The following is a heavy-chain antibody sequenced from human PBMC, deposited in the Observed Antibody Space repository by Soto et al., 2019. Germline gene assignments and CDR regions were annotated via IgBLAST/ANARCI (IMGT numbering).Heavy chain of an antibody. J-gene: IGHJ5*02. V-gene: IGHV1-2*02. CDR3: ARERGIAAAGTADRSFDP. CDR2: INPNSGGT. Sequence: ASVKVSCKASGYTFTGYYMHWVRQAPGQGLEWMGWINPNSGGTNYAQKFRGRVTMTRDTSISTAYMELSRLRSDDTAVYYCARERGIAAAGTADRSFDPWGQGTLVTVSS. D-gene: IGHD6-13*01. CDR1: GYTFTGYY.